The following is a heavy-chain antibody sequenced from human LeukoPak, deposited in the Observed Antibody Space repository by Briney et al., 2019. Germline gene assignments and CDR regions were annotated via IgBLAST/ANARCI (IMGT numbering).Heavy chain of an antibody. CDR1: GFTFNNYV. CDR3: APGGGTFDY. Sequence: PGGSLRLSCAASGFTFNNYVMNWVRQAPGKGLEWVSSISGGGETTYYADSVKGRFTISRDNSKNTLYLQMNSLRAEDTAVYYCAPGGGTFDYWGQGTLVTVSS. CDR2: ISGGGETT. V-gene: IGHV3-23*01. J-gene: IGHJ4*02. D-gene: IGHD3-16*01.